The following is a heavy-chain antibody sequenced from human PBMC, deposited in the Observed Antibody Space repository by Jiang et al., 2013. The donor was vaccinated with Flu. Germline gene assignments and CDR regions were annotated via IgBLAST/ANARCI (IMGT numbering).Heavy chain of an antibody. CDR3: VKDLSWDSSGYYLGPSRYFDL. Sequence: VQLLESGGGLVQPGGSLRLSCSASGFIFSSYAVHWVRQAPGKGLEYVSAISTSGGSTYYADSVKGRFTISRDNSKNTLYLQMSSLRTEDTAVYYCVKDLSWDSSGYYLGPSRYFDLWGRGTLVTVSS. CDR1: GFIFSSYA. J-gene: IGHJ2*01. D-gene: IGHD3-22*01. V-gene: IGHV3-64D*08. CDR2: ISTSGGST.